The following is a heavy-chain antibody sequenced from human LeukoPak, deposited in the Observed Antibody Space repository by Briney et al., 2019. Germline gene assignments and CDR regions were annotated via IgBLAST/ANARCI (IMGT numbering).Heavy chain of an antibody. CDR2: INHSGST. CDR1: GGSFSGYY. V-gene: IGHV4-34*01. Sequence: SETLSLTCAVYGGSFSGYYWSWIRQPPGKGLEWIGEINHSGSTNYNPSLKSRVTISVDTSKNQFSLKLSSVTAADTAVYYCARVYSSGCPGYWGQGTLVTVSS. J-gene: IGHJ4*02. D-gene: IGHD3-22*01. CDR3: ARVYSSGCPGY.